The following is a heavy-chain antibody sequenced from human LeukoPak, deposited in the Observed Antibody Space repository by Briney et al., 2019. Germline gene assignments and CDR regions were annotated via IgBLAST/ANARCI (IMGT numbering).Heavy chain of an antibody. CDR2: ISAYNGNT. D-gene: IGHD2-2*01. CDR1: GYTFTSYG. V-gene: IGHV1-18*01. CDR3: ARTSGVVVLSWFDP. J-gene: IGHJ5*02. Sequence: GASVKVSCKASGYTFTSYGISWVRQAPGQGLEWMGWISAYNGNTNYAQKLQGRVTMTTDTSTSTAYMELRSLRSDDTAVYYCARTSGVVVLSWFDPWGQGTLVTVSS.